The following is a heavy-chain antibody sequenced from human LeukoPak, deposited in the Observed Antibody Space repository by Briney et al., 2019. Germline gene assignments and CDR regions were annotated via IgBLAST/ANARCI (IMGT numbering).Heavy chain of an antibody. CDR2: ISSSGSTI. CDR3: ARARITIFGVVINPYYYYGMDV. Sequence: GGSLRLSCAASGFTFSDYYTSWIRQAPGKGLEWVSYISSSGSTIYYADSVKGRFTISRDNAKNSLYLHINSLRPEDTAVYYCARARITIFGVVINPYYYYGMDVWGQGTTVTVSS. D-gene: IGHD3-3*01. J-gene: IGHJ6*02. V-gene: IGHV3-11*01. CDR1: GFTFSDYY.